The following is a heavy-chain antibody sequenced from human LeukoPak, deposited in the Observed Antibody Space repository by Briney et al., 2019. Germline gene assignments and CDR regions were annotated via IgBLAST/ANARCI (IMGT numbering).Heavy chain of an antibody. CDR2: ISSSGSSI. D-gene: IGHD2-15*01. J-gene: IGHJ5*02. CDR3: ARGYCSGGNCYPRDWFDP. V-gene: IGHV3-48*03. Sequence: GGSLRLSCAASGFTFGSYEMNWVRHAPGKGLEWVSYISSSGSSIFYADSVKGRFTISRDNAKNSLYLRMNSLRAEDTAMYYCARGYCSGGNCYPRDWFDPWGQGTMVTVSS. CDR1: GFTFGSYE.